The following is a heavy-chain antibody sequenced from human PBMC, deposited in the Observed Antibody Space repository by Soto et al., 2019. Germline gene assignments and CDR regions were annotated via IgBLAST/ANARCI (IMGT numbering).Heavy chain of an antibody. CDR3: ARVIVPAAIGWFDP. D-gene: IGHD2-2*01. V-gene: IGHV1-18*04. CDR1: GHTFTRYH. J-gene: IGHJ5*02. CDR2: INPYNGST. Sequence: ASVNVSCKASGHTFTRYHVHWVRPAPGQGLEWMGWINPYNGSTNYAQKLQGRVTMTTDTSTSTAYMELRSLRSEDTAVYYCARVIVPAAIGWFDPWGQGTLVTVSS.